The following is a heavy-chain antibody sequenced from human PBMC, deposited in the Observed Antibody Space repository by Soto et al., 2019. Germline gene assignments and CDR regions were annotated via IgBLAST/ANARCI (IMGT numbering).Heavy chain of an antibody. V-gene: IGHV3-23*01. J-gene: IGHJ4*02. CDR2: VSADGVSS. CDR3: AKTRQAPVGTHFFDL. CDR1: GFTFSSFA. Sequence: PGGSLRLSCEGSGFTFSSFAMGWVRQAPGKGLEWLSSVSADGVSSFPADSVRGRFRVSRDNSKNTLFLQMRFLRVEDTAVYYCAKTRQAPVGTHFFDLWGQGTQVTVSS.